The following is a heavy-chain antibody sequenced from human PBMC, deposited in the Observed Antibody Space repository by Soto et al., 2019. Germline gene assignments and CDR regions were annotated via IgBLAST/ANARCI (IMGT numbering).Heavy chain of an antibody. D-gene: IGHD6-13*01. Sequence: QVQLQESGPGLVKPSETLSLTCTVSGGSISPYYWSWIRQPPGKGLEWIGYVYYSGNTNYNPSLESRDTISVDTSRNRFSLNLTSATAADTAVYYCARKGAAASYAHYYMDFWGRGTAVTVSS. CDR1: GGSISPYY. CDR3: ARKGAAASYAHYYMDF. V-gene: IGHV4-59*01. J-gene: IGHJ6*03. CDR2: VYYSGNT.